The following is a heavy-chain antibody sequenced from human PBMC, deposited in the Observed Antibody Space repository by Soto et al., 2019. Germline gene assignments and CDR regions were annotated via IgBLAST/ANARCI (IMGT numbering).Heavy chain of an antibody. V-gene: IGHV1-2*04. J-gene: IGHJ3*02. CDR1: GYTFTGYY. Sequence: ASVKVSCKASGYTFTGYYMHWVRQAPGQGLEWMGWINPNSGGTNYAQKFQGWVTMTRHTSISTAYMELSRLRSDDTAVYYCARDGTAQTYYYDSSGQAAFDIWGQGTMVTVSS. CDR3: ARDGTAQTYYYDSSGQAAFDI. D-gene: IGHD3-22*01. CDR2: INPNSGGT.